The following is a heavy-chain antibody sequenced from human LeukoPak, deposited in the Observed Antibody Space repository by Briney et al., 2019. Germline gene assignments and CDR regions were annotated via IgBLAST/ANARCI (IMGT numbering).Heavy chain of an antibody. CDR2: INPNSGGT. D-gene: IGHD1-1*01. J-gene: IGHJ5*02. CDR1: GYTFTGYY. CDR3: ARIRTGTTVGRVAWFDP. Sequence: GASVKVSCKASGYTFTGYYMHWVRQAPGQGLEWMGWINPNSGGTNYARKFQGRVTMTRDTSISTAYMELSRLRSDDTAVYYCARIRTGTTVGRVAWFDPWGQGTLVTVSS. V-gene: IGHV1-2*02.